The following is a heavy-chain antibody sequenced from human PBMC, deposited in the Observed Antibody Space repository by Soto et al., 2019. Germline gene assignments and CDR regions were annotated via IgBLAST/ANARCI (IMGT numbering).Heavy chain of an antibody. D-gene: IGHD4-17*01. CDR3: ARIDFGDSH. Sequence: GGSLRLSCAASGFTFSSYGMHWVRQAPGKGLEWVAVIWYDGSNKYYADSVKGRFTISRDNSKNTVYLQMNSLRAEDTAVYYCARIDFGDSHWGQGTLVTVSS. V-gene: IGHV3-33*01. CDR2: IWYDGSNK. J-gene: IGHJ1*01. CDR1: GFTFSSYG.